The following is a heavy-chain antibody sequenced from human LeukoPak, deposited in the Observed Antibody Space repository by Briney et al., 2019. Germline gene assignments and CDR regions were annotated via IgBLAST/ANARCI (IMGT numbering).Heavy chain of an antibody. J-gene: IGHJ4*02. CDR1: GDSVSSHTVT. CDR2: TYYRSKWSN. Sequence: SQTLSLTCAIFGDSVSSHTVTWNWIRQSPSRGLEWLGSTYYRSKWSNDYAESMGSRITINPDTSKNQFSLHLNSVTPEDTAVYYCVRGIGGYLHDWGQGTLVTVSS. V-gene: IGHV6-1*01. D-gene: IGHD2-2*03. CDR3: VRGIGGYLHD.